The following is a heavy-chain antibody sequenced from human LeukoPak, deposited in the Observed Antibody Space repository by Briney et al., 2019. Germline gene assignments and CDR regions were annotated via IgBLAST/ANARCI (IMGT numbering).Heavy chain of an antibody. CDR3: ARGIAARSYFDY. CDR1: GGSISSYY. D-gene: IGHD6-6*01. V-gene: IGHV4-59*01. Sequence: PSETLSLTCTVSGGSISSYYWSWIRQPPGKGLEWIGYIYYSGSTNYNPSLKSRVTISVDTSKNQFSLKLSSVTAADTAVHYCARGIAARSYFDYWGQGTLVTVSS. CDR2: IYYSGST. J-gene: IGHJ4*02.